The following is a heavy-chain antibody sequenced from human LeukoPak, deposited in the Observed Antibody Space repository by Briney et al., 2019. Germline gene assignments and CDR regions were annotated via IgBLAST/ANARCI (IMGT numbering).Heavy chain of an antibody. CDR1: GFTVSSNY. D-gene: IGHD2-2*01. CDR3: ARDLSFCSSTSCYGATNYFDY. CDR2: IYSGGST. J-gene: IGHJ4*02. Sequence: GGSLRLSCAASGFTVSSNYMSWVRQAPGKGLEWVSVIYSGGSTYYADSVKGRFTISRDNSKNTLYLQMNSLRAEDTAVYYCARDLSFCSSTSCYGATNYFDYWGQGTLVTVSS. V-gene: IGHV3-66*01.